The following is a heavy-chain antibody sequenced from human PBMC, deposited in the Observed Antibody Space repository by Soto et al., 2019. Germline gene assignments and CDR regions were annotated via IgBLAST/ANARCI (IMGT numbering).Heavy chain of an antibody. J-gene: IGHJ4*02. CDR2: ISAYNGNT. V-gene: IGHV1-18*01. D-gene: IGHD1-26*01. CDR3: ARGTWELGYY. Sequence: VQLVQSGAGVRRPGASVKVSCWGSGYTFTSYGISWVRQAPGQGLEGLGWISAYNGNTNYAQRLQGRVTMTTDTSTSTAYMELRSLRSDDTAVYYCARGTWELGYYWGQGTLVTVSS. CDR1: GYTFTSYG.